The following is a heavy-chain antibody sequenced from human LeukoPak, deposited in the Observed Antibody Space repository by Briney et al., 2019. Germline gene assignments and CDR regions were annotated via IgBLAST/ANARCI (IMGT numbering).Heavy chain of an antibody. V-gene: IGHV3-23*01. CDR3: AKDRGAPDY. D-gene: IGHD3-16*01. CDR2: ISGSGGST. J-gene: IGHJ4*02. CDR1: GFTFSSYA. Sequence: TGGSLRLSCAASGFTFSSYAMSWVRQAPGKGLEWVSAISGSGGSTYYADSVTGRFTISRDNSKNTLYLQMNSMRAADTAVYYCAKDRGAPDYWGQGTLVTVSS.